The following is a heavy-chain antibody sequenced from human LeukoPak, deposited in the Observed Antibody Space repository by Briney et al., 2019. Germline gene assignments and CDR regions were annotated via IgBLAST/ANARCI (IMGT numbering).Heavy chain of an antibody. CDR3: ARVLRYFDWLFPQLYYFDY. D-gene: IGHD3-9*01. V-gene: IGHV5-51*03. Sequence: KPGESLKISCKGSGYSFTSYWIGWVCQMPGKGLEWMGIIYPGDSDTRYSPSFQGQVTISADKSISTAYLQWSSLKASDTAMYYCARVLRYFDWLFPQLYYFDYWGQGTLVTVSS. CDR2: IYPGDSDT. CDR1: GYSFTSYW. J-gene: IGHJ4*02.